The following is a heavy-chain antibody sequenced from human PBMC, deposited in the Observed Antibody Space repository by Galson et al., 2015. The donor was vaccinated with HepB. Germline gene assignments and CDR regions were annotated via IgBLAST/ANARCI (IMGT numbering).Heavy chain of an antibody. CDR2: ISYDGSNK. J-gene: IGHJ6*03. V-gene: IGHV3-30*18. Sequence: SLRLSCAASGFTFSSYGMHWVRQAPGKGLEWVAVISYDGSNKYYADSVKGRFTISRDNSKNTLYLQMNSLRAEDTAVYYCANGGSYYYYYYMDVWGKGTTVTVSS. D-gene: IGHD3-16*01. CDR3: ANGGSYYYYYYMDV. CDR1: GFTFSSYG.